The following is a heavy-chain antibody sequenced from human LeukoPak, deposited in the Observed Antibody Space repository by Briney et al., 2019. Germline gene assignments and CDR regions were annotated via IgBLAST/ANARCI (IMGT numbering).Heavy chain of an antibody. CDR2: IIPVFGTA. V-gene: IGHV1-69*05. D-gene: IGHD3-10*02. CDR1: GGTLTSYA. J-gene: IGHJ4*02. CDR3: ARGPYSLVRGVIGGSDY. Sequence: SVNLSCKASGGTLTSYAISWVRHAPGQGLEWMGGIIPVFGTANYAQKFQGSVTITTDESTSTAYMELSSLTSEETAVYYCARGPYSLVRGVIGGSDYWGQGTLVTVSS.